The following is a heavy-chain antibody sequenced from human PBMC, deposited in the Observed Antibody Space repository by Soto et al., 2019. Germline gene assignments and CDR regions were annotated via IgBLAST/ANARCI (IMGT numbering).Heavy chain of an antibody. CDR3: AKDRGRTRWLQFGYFDY. D-gene: IGHD5-12*01. V-gene: IGHV3-30*18. J-gene: IGHJ4*02. Sequence: GSLRLSCAASGFTFSSYGMHWVRQAPGKGLEWVAVISYDGSNKYYADSVKGRFTISRDNSKNTLYLQMNSLRAEDTAVYYCAKDRGRTRWLQFGYFDYWGQGTLVTVSS. CDR1: GFTFSSYG. CDR2: ISYDGSNK.